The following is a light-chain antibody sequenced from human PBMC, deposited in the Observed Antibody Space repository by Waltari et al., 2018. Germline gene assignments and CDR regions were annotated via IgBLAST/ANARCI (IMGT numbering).Light chain of an antibody. CDR1: TLRSDH. J-gene: IGLJ2*01. CDR3: HSRDASGVGGA. CDR2: DQN. V-gene: IGLV3-19*01. Sequence: TQDPAVSVAVGLTVRITCQGDTLRSDHASLYQQRPAQAPKPLIYDQNNRPSGVPGRFSGSSSDNTASLTITGAQAEDEAYYYCHSRDASGVGGAFGGGTKLTVL.